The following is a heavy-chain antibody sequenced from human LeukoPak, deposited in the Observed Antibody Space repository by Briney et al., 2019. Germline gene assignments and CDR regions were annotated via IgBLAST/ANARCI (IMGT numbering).Heavy chain of an antibody. J-gene: IGHJ3*02. Sequence: ASVKVSCKASGYTFTGYYMHWVRQATGQGLEWMGWMNPNSGNTGYAQKFQGRVTMTRNTSISTAYMELSSLRSEDTAVYYCATGEAAADDAFDIWGQGTMVTVSS. CDR3: ATGEAAADDAFDI. CDR2: MNPNSGNT. CDR1: GYTFTGYY. D-gene: IGHD6-13*01. V-gene: IGHV1-8*02.